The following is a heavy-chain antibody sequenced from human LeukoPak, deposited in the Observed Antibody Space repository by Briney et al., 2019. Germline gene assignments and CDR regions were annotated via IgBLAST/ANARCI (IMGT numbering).Heavy chain of an antibody. CDR3: ARSSITIFGVVSPFDY. V-gene: IGHV4-39*07. Sequence: SETLSLTCTVSGGSISSSSYYWGWIRQPPGKGLEWIGSIYYSGSTYYNPSLKSRVTISVDTSKNQFSLKLSSVTAADTAVYYCARSSITIFGVVSPFDYWAREPWSPSPQ. CDR2: IYYSGST. J-gene: IGHJ4*02. CDR1: GGSISSSSYY. D-gene: IGHD3-3*01.